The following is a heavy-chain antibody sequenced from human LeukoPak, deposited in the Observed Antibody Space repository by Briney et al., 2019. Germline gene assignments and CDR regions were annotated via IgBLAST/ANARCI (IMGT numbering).Heavy chain of an antibody. CDR3: ARILEYVWGNYRNYYFDY. CDR1: GFTFSSYW. V-gene: IGHV3-7*01. D-gene: IGHD3-16*02. Sequence: GGSLRLSCAASGFTFSSYWMSWVRQAPGKGLEWVANIKQDGSEKYYVDSVKGRFTISRDNAKKSLYLQMSSLRAEDTAVYYCARILEYVWGNYRNYYFDYWGQGTLVTVSS. CDR2: IKQDGSEK. J-gene: IGHJ4*02.